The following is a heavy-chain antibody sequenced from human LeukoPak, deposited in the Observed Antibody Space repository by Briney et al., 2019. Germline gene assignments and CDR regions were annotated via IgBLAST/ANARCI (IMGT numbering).Heavy chain of an antibody. CDR1: GDSISDYY. J-gene: IGHJ5*02. V-gene: IGHV4-59*01. CDR3: ARDPHEGWFDP. Sequence: SETLSLTCTVSGDSISDYYWSWIRQPPGKGLEWIAYIHYSGSTNYNPSLKSRVTISLDTSKNQFSLKLNSVTAADTAVYYCARDPHEGWFDPWGQGTLVTVSS. CDR2: IHYSGST.